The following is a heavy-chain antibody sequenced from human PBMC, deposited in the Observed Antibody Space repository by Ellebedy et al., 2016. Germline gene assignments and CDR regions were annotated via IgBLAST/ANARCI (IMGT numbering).Heavy chain of an antibody. CDR2: IHGDGTTT. CDR1: DFPFSSYW. Sequence: GESLKISCAASDFPFSSYWMHWLRQAPGKGLVWVSRIHGDGTTTDYADSVQGRFTISRDNAKNTLYLQMNSLRAEDTAVYYCARDLGLYYYGMDVWGQGTTVTVSS. D-gene: IGHD3-16*01. V-gene: IGHV3-74*01. CDR3: ARDLGLYYYGMDV. J-gene: IGHJ6*02.